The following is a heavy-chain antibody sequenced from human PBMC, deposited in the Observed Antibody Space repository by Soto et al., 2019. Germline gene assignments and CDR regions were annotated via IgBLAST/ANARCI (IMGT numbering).Heavy chain of an antibody. D-gene: IGHD2-2*01. CDR1: GGTFSSYA. CDR2: IIPIFGTA. J-gene: IGHJ5*02. V-gene: IGHV1-69*01. Sequence: QVQLVQSGAEVKKPGSSVKVSCKASGGTFSSYAISWVRQAPGQGLEWMGGIIPIFGTANYAQKFQGRVTITADESTSTAYIELSSLRSEDTAVYYCARADIVVVPAAIDERGFWFDPWGQGTLVTVSS. CDR3: ARADIVVVPAAIDERGFWFDP.